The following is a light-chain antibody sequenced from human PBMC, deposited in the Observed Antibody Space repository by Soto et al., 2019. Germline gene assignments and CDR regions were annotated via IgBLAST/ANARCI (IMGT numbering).Light chain of an antibody. CDR3: RQYGDSPRT. Sequence: IVLTQSPGTLSLSPEESATHSCRVSRILDRGQLAWYQQKVGRAPRLLIHDAFMRATGIPDRFSGSGSGTDFTLTIARLEAEDFGVYYCRQYGDSPRTFGQGTRLEIK. CDR1: RILDRGQ. CDR2: DAF. V-gene: IGKV3-20*01. J-gene: IGKJ5*01.